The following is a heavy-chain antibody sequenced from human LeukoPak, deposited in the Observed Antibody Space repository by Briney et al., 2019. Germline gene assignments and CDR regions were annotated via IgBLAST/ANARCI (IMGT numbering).Heavy chain of an antibody. CDR3: AGSGGLANQGAVFDY. CDR2: IYYSGSI. V-gene: IGHV4-59*01. D-gene: IGHD3-10*01. Sequence: KLSETLSLTCTVSGGSISSYYWSLIRQPPGKGLEWIGYIYYSGSINYNPSLKSRVTISVDTSRNQFSMKLNSVTAADTAVYYCAGSGGLANQGAVFDYWGQGTLVTVSS. CDR1: GGSISSYY. J-gene: IGHJ4*02.